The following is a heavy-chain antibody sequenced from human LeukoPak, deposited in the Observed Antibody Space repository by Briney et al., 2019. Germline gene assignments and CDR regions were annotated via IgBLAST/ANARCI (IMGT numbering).Heavy chain of an antibody. CDR2: IWSDGSNE. D-gene: IGHD3-10*01. V-gene: IGHV3-30*02. CDR3: AKAITRYSGFDH. J-gene: IGHJ4*02. Sequence: GGSLRLSCAAAGFTFSSYAMQWVRQTPGKGLEWVASIWSDGSNENYADSVKGRFTISRDNSKNTLSLQMNSLRPEDTSIYCCAKAITRYSGFDHWGQGTLVTVSS. CDR1: GFTFSSYA.